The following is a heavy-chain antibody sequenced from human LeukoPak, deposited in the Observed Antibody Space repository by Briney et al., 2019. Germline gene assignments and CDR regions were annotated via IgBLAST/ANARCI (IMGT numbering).Heavy chain of an antibody. CDR3: ASMLLWFGAFNWFEP. D-gene: IGHD3-10*01. Sequence: PGGSLRLSCAASGFTFSSYSMNWVRQAPGKGLEWVSSISSSSSYIYYADSVKGRFTISRDNAKNSLYLQMNSLRAEDTAVYYCASMLLWFGAFNWFEPWGQGTLVTASS. J-gene: IGHJ5*02. V-gene: IGHV3-21*01. CDR2: ISSSSSYI. CDR1: GFTFSSYS.